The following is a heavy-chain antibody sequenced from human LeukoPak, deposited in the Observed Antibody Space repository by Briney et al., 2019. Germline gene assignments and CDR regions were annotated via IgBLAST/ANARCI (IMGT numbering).Heavy chain of an antibody. D-gene: IGHD3-22*01. J-gene: IGHJ4*02. V-gene: IGHV3-11*01. CDR2: ISSRDNLI. CDR3: ARGQWFRWEY. Sequence: PGGSLRLSCAASGFSVNDYYMNWIRQAPGKGLEWVSYISSRDNLIYYADSVKGRFTVSVDNAKNSLYLHLNSLRTEDTAVYYCARGQWFRWEYWGQGVLVTVSA. CDR1: GFSVNDYY.